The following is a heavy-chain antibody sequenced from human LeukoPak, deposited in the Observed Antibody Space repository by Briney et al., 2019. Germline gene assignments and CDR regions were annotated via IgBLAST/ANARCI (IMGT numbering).Heavy chain of an antibody. CDR2: ISYDGSNK. D-gene: IGHD3-16*02. J-gene: IGHJ3*02. V-gene: IGHV3-30*01. CDR3: ARSLGISFAFDI. CDR1: GFTFSSYA. Sequence: GGSLRLSCAASGFTFSSYAMHWVRQAPGKGLEWVAVISYDGSNKYYADSVKGRLTISRDNSKNTLYLQMNSLRAEDTAVYYCARSLGISFAFDIWGQGTMVTVSS.